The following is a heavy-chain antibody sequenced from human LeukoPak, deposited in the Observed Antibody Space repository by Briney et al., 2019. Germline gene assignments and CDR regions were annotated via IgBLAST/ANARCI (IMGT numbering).Heavy chain of an antibody. D-gene: IGHD6-13*01. CDR2: INHSGST. CDR1: GGSFSGYY. J-gene: IGHJ6*03. Sequence: SETLSLTCAVYGGSFSGYYWSWIRQPPGKGLEWIGEINHSGSTNYNPSLKSRVTISVDTSKNQFSLKLSSVTAADTAVYYCARAPAPGYSSSWSKYYYYYYMDVWGKGTTVTVSS. V-gene: IGHV4-34*01. CDR3: ARAPAPGYSSSWSKYYYYYYMDV.